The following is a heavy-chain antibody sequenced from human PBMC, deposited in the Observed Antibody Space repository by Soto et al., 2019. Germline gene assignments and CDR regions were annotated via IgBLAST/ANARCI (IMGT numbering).Heavy chain of an antibody. V-gene: IGHV3-72*01. CDR2: SRNKAARYTI. CDR1: GFTFSDHY. D-gene: IGHD5-12*01. J-gene: IGHJ4*02. Sequence: GGSLRLSCAASGFTFSDHYMDWVRLAPEKGLEWVGRSRNKAARYTIEYAASVKGRFTISRDDSKNSVYLQMNSLKTEDTAVYYCARDHHRYSGYDYVDYWGQGTLVTVSS. CDR3: ARDHHRYSGYDYVDY.